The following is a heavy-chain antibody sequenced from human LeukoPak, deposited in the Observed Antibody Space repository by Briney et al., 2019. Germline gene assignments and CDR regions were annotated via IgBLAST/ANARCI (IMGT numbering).Heavy chain of an antibody. CDR2: ISYDGSNK. CDR1: GFTFSSYA. J-gene: IGHJ4*02. V-gene: IGHV3-30-3*01. Sequence: GGSLRLSCAASGFTFSSYAMHWVRQAPGKGLEWVAAISYDGSNKYYADSVKGRFTISRDNSKNTLYLQMNSLRAEDTAVYYCARDRRIAAAVNDYWGQGTLVTVSS. D-gene: IGHD6-13*01. CDR3: ARDRRIAAAVNDY.